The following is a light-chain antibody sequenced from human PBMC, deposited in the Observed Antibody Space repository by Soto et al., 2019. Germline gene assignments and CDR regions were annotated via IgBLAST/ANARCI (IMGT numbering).Light chain of an antibody. CDR1: SSNIGGNS. J-gene: IGLJ1*01. CDR3: GSWDSSLSAYV. V-gene: IGLV1-51*01. Sequence: QSGLTQPPSVSAAPGQRVTISCSGSSSNIGGNSVSWYQQLPGTAPKLLIYDDDKRPSGIPDRFSGSKSGTSATLGITGFQTGDEADYYCGSWDSSLSAYVFGTGTKFTVL. CDR2: DDD.